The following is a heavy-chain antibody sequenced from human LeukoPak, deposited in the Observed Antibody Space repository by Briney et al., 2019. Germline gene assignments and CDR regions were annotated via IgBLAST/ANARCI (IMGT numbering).Heavy chain of an antibody. CDR1: GFTFSIYA. CDR2: TSSGGDYT. Sequence: GGSLRLSCAASGFTFSIYAMSWVRQAPGKGLEWVSSTSSGGDYTYYAGSVKGRFTISRDNSKNTPYLQMNSLRAEDTAVYYCARVSKKWLLNAFDIWGQGTMVTVSS. D-gene: IGHD3-22*01. CDR3: ARVSKKWLLNAFDI. J-gene: IGHJ3*02. V-gene: IGHV3-23*01.